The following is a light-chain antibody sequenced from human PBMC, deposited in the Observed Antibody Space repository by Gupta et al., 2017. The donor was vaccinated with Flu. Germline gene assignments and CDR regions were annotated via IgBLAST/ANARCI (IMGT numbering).Light chain of an antibody. CDR2: GAS. J-gene: IGKJ4*01. CDR1: QSVSSN. Sequence: PATLSVSPGESATLSCRASQSVSSNLAWYQQKPGQAPRLLIYGASTRATGIPARFSGSGSGTEFTLTISSLQSEDFAVYYCQQDNNCPLTFGRGTKVEIK. V-gene: IGKV3-15*01. CDR3: QQDNNCPLT.